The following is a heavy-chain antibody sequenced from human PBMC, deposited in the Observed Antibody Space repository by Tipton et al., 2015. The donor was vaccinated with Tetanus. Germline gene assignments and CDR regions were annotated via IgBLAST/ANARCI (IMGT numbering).Heavy chain of an antibody. CDR1: GGSLSSLL. CDR2: IDHSGNT. CDR3: ARIHDFWSGYFDF. J-gene: IGHJ4*02. D-gene: IGHD3-3*01. V-gene: IGHV4-59*11. Sequence: TLSLTCTVSGGSLSSLLWTWTRLSPGKGLEWIGYIDHSGNTNYNPSLKSRVIISADASKNQFSLKLSSVTAADTAVYYCARIHDFWSGYFDFWGQGTLVSVSS.